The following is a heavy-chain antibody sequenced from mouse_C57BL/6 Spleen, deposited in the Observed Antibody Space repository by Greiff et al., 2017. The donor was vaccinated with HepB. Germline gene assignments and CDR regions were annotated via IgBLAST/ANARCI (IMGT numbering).Heavy chain of an antibody. D-gene: IGHD1-1*01. CDR3: ARYYGSSYGAMDY. CDR1: GFTFSSYA. CDR2: ISDGGSYT. Sequence: EVKLMESGGGLVKPGGSLKLSCAASGFTFSSYAMSWVRQTPEKRLEWVATISDGGSYTYYPDNVKGRFTISRDNAKNKLYLQMSHLKSEDTAMYYCARYYGSSYGAMDYWGQGTSVTVSS. V-gene: IGHV5-4*03. J-gene: IGHJ4*01.